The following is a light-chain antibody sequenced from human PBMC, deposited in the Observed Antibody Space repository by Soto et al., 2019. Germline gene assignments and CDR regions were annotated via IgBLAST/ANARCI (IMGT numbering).Light chain of an antibody. CDR1: QSISSW. CDR2: DAS. J-gene: IGKJ2*01. Sequence: DIQMTQSPSTLSASVGDRVAITCRASQSISSWLAWYQQKPGKAPKLLIFDASSLESGVPSRFSGSESGTEFTLTISSLQPDDFATYYCQQYKSYSHTFGQGTKVDIK. CDR3: QQYKSYSHT. V-gene: IGKV1-5*01.